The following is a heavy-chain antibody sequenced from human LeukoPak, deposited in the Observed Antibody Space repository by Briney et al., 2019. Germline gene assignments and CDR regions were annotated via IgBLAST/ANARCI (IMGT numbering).Heavy chain of an antibody. CDR2: IIPIFGTA. J-gene: IGHJ6*02. Sequence: SVRVSCKASGGTFSSYAISWVRQAPGQGLEWMGGIIPIFGTANYAQKFQGRVTITADESTSTAYMELSSLRSEDTAVYYCARTVLGYCSGGSCYLNGMDVWGQGTTVTVSS. V-gene: IGHV1-69*13. CDR3: ARTVLGYCSGGSCYLNGMDV. CDR1: GGTFSSYA. D-gene: IGHD2-15*01.